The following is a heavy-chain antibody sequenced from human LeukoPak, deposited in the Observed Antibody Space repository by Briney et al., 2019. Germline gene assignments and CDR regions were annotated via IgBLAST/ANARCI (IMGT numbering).Heavy chain of an antibody. D-gene: IGHD2-15*01. V-gene: IGHV3-23*01. CDR1: GLTFSSYA. J-gene: IGHJ6*02. Sequence: GGSLRLSCVASGLTFSSYAITWVRQAPGKGLEWVSIISGSGVGTYYADSVKGRFTISRDNAKNSLYLQMNSLRAEDTAVYYCARERGDIVAFWGQGTTVTVSS. CDR3: ARERGDIVAF. CDR2: ISGSGVGT.